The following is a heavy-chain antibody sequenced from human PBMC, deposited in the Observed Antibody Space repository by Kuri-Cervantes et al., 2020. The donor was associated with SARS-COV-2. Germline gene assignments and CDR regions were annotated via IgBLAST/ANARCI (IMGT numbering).Heavy chain of an antibody. CDR3: AREEGGKLGEAFDY. D-gene: IGHD7-27*01. Sequence: GESLKISCAASGFTFSGYSMNWIRQAPGKGLEWVASIDSSSYYIYHADSVKGRLTISRDNAKTSPYLQMNSLKPEDTAVYYCAREEGGKLGEAFDYWGQGALVTVSS. V-gene: IGHV3-21*01. CDR1: GFTFSGYS. CDR2: IDSSSYYI. J-gene: IGHJ4*02.